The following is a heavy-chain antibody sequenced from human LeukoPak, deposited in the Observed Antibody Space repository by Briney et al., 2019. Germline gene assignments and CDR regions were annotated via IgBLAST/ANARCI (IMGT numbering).Heavy chain of an antibody. J-gene: IGHJ4*02. D-gene: IGHD3-16*01. CDR3: ARHPHMITFGGVTYYFDY. CDR1: GGPISSYY. V-gene: IGHV4-59*08. CDR2: IYYSGST. Sequence: SETLSLTCTVSGGPISSYYWSWIRQPPGKGLEGIGYIYYSGSTNYNPSLKSRVTISVDTSKNQFSLKLSSVTAADTAVYYCARHPHMITFGGVTYYFDYWGQGTLVTVSS.